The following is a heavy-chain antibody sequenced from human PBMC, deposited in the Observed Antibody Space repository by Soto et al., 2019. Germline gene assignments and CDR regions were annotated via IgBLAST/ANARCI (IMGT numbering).Heavy chain of an antibody. Sequence: GGFLRLSCAASGFTFSSYAMHWVRQAPGKGLEWVAVISYDGSNKYYADSVKGRFTISRDNSKNTLYLQMNSLRAEDTAVYYCARALAYCGGDCPFDYWGQGTLVTVSS. V-gene: IGHV3-30-3*01. CDR1: GFTFSSYA. J-gene: IGHJ4*02. CDR3: ARALAYCGGDCPFDY. D-gene: IGHD2-21*02. CDR2: ISYDGSNK.